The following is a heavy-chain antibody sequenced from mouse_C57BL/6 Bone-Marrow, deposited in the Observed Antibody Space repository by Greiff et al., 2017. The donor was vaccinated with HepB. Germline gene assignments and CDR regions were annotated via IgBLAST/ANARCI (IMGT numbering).Heavy chain of an antibody. CDR2: ISSGGSYT. CDR1: GFTFSSYG. CDR3: ASALRLPAWLAY. Sequence: EVKVVESGGDLVKPGGSLKLSCAASGFTFSSYGMSWVRQTPDKRLEWVATISSGGSYTYYPDSVKGRVTISRDNAKNTQYLQMNSLKSEDTAMYYCASALRLPAWLAYWGQGTLVTVSA. V-gene: IGHV5-6*01. J-gene: IGHJ3*01. D-gene: IGHD3-2*02.